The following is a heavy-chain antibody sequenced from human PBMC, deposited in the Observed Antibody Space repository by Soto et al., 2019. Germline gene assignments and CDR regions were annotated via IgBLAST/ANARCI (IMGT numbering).Heavy chain of an antibody. Sequence: QLQLQESGPGLVKPSETLSLTCTVSGGSISLGSYYWSWIRQPPGKGLEWIGYINYSGSTNHNPSLKSRVTISVDTSKNQFSLKMRSVTAADTAVYYCAGASGNSCYFDYWGQGILVTVSS. V-gene: IGHV4-61*01. CDR3: AGASGNSCYFDY. CDR2: INYSGST. D-gene: IGHD1-26*01. J-gene: IGHJ4*02. CDR1: GGSISLGSYY.